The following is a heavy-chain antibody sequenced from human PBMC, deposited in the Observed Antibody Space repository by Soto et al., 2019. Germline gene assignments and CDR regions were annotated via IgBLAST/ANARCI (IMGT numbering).Heavy chain of an antibody. CDR3: ARVKVEGYDFRSGYYIEDWFDP. V-gene: IGHV1-2*02. CDR2: INPNSGGT. Sequence: VASVKVSCKASGYTFTGYYMHWVRQAPGQGLEWMGWINPNSGGTNYAQKFQGRVTMTRDTSISTAYMELSRLRSDDTAVYYCARVKVEGYDFRSGYYIEDWFDPWGQGTLVTVSS. J-gene: IGHJ5*02. CDR1: GYTFTGYY. D-gene: IGHD3-3*01.